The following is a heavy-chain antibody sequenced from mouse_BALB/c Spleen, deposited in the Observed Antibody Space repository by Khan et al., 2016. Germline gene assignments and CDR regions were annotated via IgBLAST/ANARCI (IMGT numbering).Heavy chain of an antibody. Sequence: VQLKESGPSLAKPSQTLSLTCSVTGDSITSGHWNWIRKFPGNKFDFMGYISHSGDSYYNPSLKSRISITRDTSKNQYYLQLNSVTTEDTATYYCATWDYYGSAFAYWGQVTLVTVSA. CDR3: ATWDYYGSAFAY. CDR2: ISHSGDS. V-gene: IGHV3-8*02. D-gene: IGHD1-2*01. J-gene: IGHJ3*01. CDR1: GDSITSGH.